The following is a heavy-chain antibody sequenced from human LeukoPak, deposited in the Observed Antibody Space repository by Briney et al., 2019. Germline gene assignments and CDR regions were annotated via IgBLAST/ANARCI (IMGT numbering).Heavy chain of an antibody. J-gene: IGHJ6*02. CDR1: GVSISTDY. CDR3: ARGPRCSSTSCFGRYGMDV. Sequence: PSETLSLTCTVSGVSISTDYWSWIRQPPGKGLEWIGYIHTSGNTKYNPSLTSRVSISLDTSKNQFSLKLSSVTAADTAVYYCARGPRCSSTSCFGRYGMDVWGQGTTVTVSS. D-gene: IGHD2-2*01. V-gene: IGHV4-4*08. CDR2: IHTSGNT.